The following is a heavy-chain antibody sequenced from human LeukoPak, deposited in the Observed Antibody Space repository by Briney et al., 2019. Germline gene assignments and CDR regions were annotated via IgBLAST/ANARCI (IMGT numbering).Heavy chain of an antibody. CDR2: IYYRGST. J-gene: IGHJ4*02. CDR3: ARVSYPDDSSGYVQADS. D-gene: IGHD3-22*01. V-gene: IGHV4-59*01. CDR1: GGSINNYY. Sequence: SETLSLTCTVSGGSINNYYWSWIRQPPGKGLEWIGHIYYRGSTNYNPSLQSRATISRDTSKNQFSLKLSSVTAADTAVYFCARVSYPDDSSGYVQADSWGQGTLVTVSS.